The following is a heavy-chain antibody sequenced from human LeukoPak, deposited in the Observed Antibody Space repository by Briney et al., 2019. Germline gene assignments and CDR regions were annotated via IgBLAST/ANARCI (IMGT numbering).Heavy chain of an antibody. D-gene: IGHD2-2*01. CDR3: ARDSCSSTSCYGGYSFDY. CDR2: IWYDGSNK. J-gene: IGHJ4*02. V-gene: IGHV3-33*01. Sequence: GSLRLSCAASGFTFSSYGMHWVRQAPGKGLEWVAVIWYDGSNKYYADSVKGRFTISRDNSKNTLYLQMNSLRAQDTAVYYCARDSCSSTSCYGGYSFDYWSQGTLVTVSS. CDR1: GFTFSSYG.